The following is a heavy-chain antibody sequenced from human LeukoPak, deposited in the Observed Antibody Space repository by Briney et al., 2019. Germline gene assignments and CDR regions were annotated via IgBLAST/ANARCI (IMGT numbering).Heavy chain of an antibody. Sequence: SETLSLTCTVSGGSINTYYWTWIRQPPGKRLEWVEYIYYNGNTNYNPSLRSRVTMSLDTSKNQFSLKLSSVTAADTAVYYCARDIRGSGYHLFDYWGQGTLVTVSS. CDR1: GGSINTYY. V-gene: IGHV4-59*01. CDR3: ARDIRGSGYHLFDY. CDR2: IYYNGNT. J-gene: IGHJ4*02. D-gene: IGHD3-22*01.